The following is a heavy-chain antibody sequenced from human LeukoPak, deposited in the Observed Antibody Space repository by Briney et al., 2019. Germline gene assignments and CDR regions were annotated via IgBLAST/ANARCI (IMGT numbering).Heavy chain of an antibody. CDR3: ARADDSVEASGHFDY. D-gene: IGHD3-22*01. CDR1: GYTFTRYG. Sequence: GASVKVSCKASGYTFTRYGISWVRQAPGQGLEWMGWINPNSGGTNYAQKFQGRVTMTRDTSISTAYMELSRLRSDDTAVYYCARADDSVEASGHFDYWGQGTLVTVSS. J-gene: IGHJ4*02. CDR2: INPNSGGT. V-gene: IGHV1-2*02.